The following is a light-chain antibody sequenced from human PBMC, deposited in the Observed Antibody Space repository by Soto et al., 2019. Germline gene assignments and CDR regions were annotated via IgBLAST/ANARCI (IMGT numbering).Light chain of an antibody. V-gene: IGKV3D-15*01. Sequence: EIVMTQSPATLSVSAGERATLSCRARQSVRSNLAWYQQKPGQAPRLLIYDASTRATGIPARFSGSGSGTEFTLTISSLQPEDFATYYCLQHNSYPWTFGQGTKVEIK. J-gene: IGKJ1*01. CDR1: QSVRSN. CDR3: LQHNSYPWT. CDR2: DAS.